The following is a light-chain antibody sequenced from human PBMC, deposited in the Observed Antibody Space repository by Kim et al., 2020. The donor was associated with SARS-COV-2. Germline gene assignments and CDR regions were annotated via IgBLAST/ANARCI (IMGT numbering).Light chain of an antibody. CDR3: LLSFSGIRV. CDR2: DTG. J-gene: IGLJ3*02. V-gene: IGLV7-46*01. CDR1: TGAVTPTHY. Sequence: PGGTVTLTCASSTGAVTPTHYPYWFQKKPGEVPRTLIFDTGSRHSWTPARFSGSLSGDKAVLTLAGAQPEDEGDYYCLLSFSGIRVFGGGTKLTFL.